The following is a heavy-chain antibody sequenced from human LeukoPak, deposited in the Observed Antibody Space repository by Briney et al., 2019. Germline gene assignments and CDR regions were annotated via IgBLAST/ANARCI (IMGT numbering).Heavy chain of an antibody. CDR3: ARERVTTTAFDI. Sequence: GGSLRLSCAASRFTLSTHNTHWVRQAPGKGLEWVSSITSSSTYYADSVKGRFTISRDNAKNSLYLQMNSLRAEDTAVYYCARERVTTTAFDIWGQGTMVTVSS. CDR2: ITSSSTY. D-gene: IGHD5-12*01. V-gene: IGHV3-21*01. J-gene: IGHJ3*02. CDR1: RFTLSTHN.